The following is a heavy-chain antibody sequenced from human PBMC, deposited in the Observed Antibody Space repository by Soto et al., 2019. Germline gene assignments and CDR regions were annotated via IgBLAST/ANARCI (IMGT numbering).Heavy chain of an antibody. CDR1: GGSISSSSYY. CDR3: ARLKGGGYFDY. D-gene: IGHD3-16*01. Sequence: QLQLQESGPGLVKPSETLSLTCTVSGGSISSSSYYWGWIRQPPGKGLEWIGSIYYSGSTYYNPSLKSRVTISVYTAKNHFSLKLSSVTAADTAVYYCARLKGGGYFDYWGQGTLVTVSS. CDR2: IYYSGST. J-gene: IGHJ4*02. V-gene: IGHV4-39*01.